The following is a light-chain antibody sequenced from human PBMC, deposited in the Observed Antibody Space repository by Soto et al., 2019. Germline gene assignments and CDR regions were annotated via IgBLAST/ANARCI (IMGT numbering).Light chain of an antibody. CDR3: QQYSNWPPAIP. Sequence: EIVLTQSHATLSGSPGERANISCMAIETVSTNLAWFQRKAGQPPRLLIYGSSTRATGVPDRFSGSGSGTEFALIISSLQSEDVAVYYCQQYSNWPPAIPFGQGTRLEI. J-gene: IGKJ5*01. CDR2: GSS. V-gene: IGKV3-15*01. CDR1: ETVSTN.